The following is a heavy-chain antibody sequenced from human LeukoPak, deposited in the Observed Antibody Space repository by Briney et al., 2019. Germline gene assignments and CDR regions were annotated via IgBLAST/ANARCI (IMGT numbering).Heavy chain of an antibody. J-gene: IGHJ3*02. CDR1: GYTFADYW. CDR2: IFPGNSNT. Sequence: GESLKISCKGSGYTFADYWIGWVRQMPGKGLEWMGIIFPGNSNTRYSPSFQGQVTISADKSISTAYLQWSSLKASDTAMYYCARQPAHCSSTSCYTTPDAFDIWGQGTMVTVSS. V-gene: IGHV5-51*01. D-gene: IGHD2-2*02. CDR3: ARQPAHCSSTSCYTTPDAFDI.